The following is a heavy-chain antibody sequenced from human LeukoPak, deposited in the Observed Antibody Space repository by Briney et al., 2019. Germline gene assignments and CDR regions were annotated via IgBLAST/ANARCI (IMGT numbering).Heavy chain of an antibody. J-gene: IGHJ1*01. CDR2: INPSGGST. V-gene: IGHV1-46*01. CDR1: GYTFTGYY. Sequence: ASVKVSCKASGYTFTGYYMHWVRQAPGQGLEWMGIINPSGGSTSYAQKFQGRVTMTRDTSTSTVYMELSSLRSEDTAVYYCARDLATTQYYYDSSGDFQHWGQGTLVTVSS. D-gene: IGHD3-22*01. CDR3: ARDLATTQYYYDSSGDFQH.